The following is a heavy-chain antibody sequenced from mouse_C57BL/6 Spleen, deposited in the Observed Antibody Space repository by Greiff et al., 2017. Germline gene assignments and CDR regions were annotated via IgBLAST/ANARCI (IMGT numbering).Heavy chain of an antibody. CDR3: ARDYYGSSYWYFDV. V-gene: IGHV1-53*01. D-gene: IGHD1-1*01. CDR1: GYTFTSYW. Sequence: VQLQQPGTELVKPGASVKLSCKASGYTFTSYWMHWVKQRPGQGLEWIGNINPSNGGTNYNEKFKSKATLTVDKSSSKAYMQLSSLTSEDSAVYYCARDYYGSSYWYFDVWGTGTTVTVSS. CDR2: INPSNGGT. J-gene: IGHJ1*03.